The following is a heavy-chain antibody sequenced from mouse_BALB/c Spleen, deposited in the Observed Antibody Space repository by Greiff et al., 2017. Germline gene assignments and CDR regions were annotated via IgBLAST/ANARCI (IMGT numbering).Heavy chain of an antibody. Sequence: VQLQQPGAELVRPGASVKLSCKASGYTFTSYWINWVKQRPGQGLEWIGNIYPSDSYTNYNQKFKDKATLTVDKSSSTAYMQLSSPTSEESSVYYCTTSTMITTGAWLANWGQGTLVTVSA. CDR2: IYPSDSYT. CDR3: TTSTMITTGAWLAN. V-gene: IGHV1-69*02. D-gene: IGHD2-4*01. CDR1: GYTFTSYW. J-gene: IGHJ3*01.